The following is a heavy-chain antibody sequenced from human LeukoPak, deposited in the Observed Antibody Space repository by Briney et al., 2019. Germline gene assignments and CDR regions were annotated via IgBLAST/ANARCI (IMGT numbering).Heavy chain of an antibody. CDR2: IYPGDSDT. CDR3: ARQGPTSAAASTIAFDY. D-gene: IGHD6-13*01. V-gene: IGHV5-51*01. CDR1: GYSFTSYW. Sequence: GESLKISCKTSGYSFTSYWIGWVRQMPGKGLEWMGIIYPGDSDTRYSPSFQGQVTISADKSISTAYLQWSSLKASDTAMYYCARQGPTSAAASTIAFDYWGQGTLVTVSS. J-gene: IGHJ4*02.